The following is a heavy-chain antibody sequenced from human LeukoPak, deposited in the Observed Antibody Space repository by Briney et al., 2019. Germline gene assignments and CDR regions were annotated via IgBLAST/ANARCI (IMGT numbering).Heavy chain of an antibody. Sequence: SETLSLTCTVSGDSISSYYWNWIRQPAGKGLEWIGRIYITEGTNYNPSLKSRVTMSVDTSKNQFSLKLSSVTAADTAVYYCATQPSWFGELYIDYWGQGTLVTVSP. CDR1: GDSISSYY. CDR3: ATQPSWFGELYIDY. D-gene: IGHD3-10*01. V-gene: IGHV4-4*07. J-gene: IGHJ4*02. CDR2: IYITEGT.